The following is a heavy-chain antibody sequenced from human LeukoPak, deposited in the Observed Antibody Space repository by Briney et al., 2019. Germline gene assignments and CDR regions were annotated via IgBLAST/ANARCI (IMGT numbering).Heavy chain of an antibody. Sequence: GGSLRLSCSASGFTFSRYAMHWVRQAPGKGLEYVSAISSNGGSTYYADSVKGRFTIFRYNSKNTLYLQMSSLRAEDTAVYYCVKDGSGSYYTYYFDYWGQGTLVTVSS. D-gene: IGHD3-10*01. CDR2: ISSNGGST. J-gene: IGHJ4*02. CDR3: VKDGSGSYYTYYFDY. V-gene: IGHV3-64D*06. CDR1: GFTFSRYA.